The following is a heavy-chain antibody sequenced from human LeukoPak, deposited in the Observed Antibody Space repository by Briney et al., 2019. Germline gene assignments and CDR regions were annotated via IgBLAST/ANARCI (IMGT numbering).Heavy chain of an antibody. CDR1: GGTFSSYA. J-gene: IGHJ4*02. D-gene: IGHD4-23*01. V-gene: IGHV1-69*04. Sequence: GSSVKVSCKASGGTFSSYAISWVRQAPGQGLEWMGRIIPILGIANYAQKFQGRVTITADKSTSTAYMELSSLRSEDTAVYYCARDPDYDGNSSRYWGQGTLVTVSS. CDR2: IIPILGIA. CDR3: ARDPDYDGNSSRY.